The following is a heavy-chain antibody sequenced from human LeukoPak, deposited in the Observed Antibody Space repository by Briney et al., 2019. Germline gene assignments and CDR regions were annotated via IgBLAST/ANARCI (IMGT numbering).Heavy chain of an antibody. V-gene: IGHV4-61*01. CDR1: GGSISSGSYY. J-gene: IGHJ2*01. CDR3: ARRDYGAGWYFDL. D-gene: IGHD4-17*01. Sequence: SETLSLTCTVSGGSISSGSYYWSWIRQPPGKGLEWIGYIYYSGSTNYNPSLKSRVTISVDTSKNQFSLKLSSVTAADTAVYYCARRDYGAGWYFDLWGRGTLVTVSS. CDR2: IYYSGST.